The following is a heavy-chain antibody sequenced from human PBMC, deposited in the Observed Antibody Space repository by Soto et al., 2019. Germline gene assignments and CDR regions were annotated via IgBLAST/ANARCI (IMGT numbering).Heavy chain of an antibody. V-gene: IGHV4-59*01. CDR2: IYYSGST. J-gene: IGHJ3*02. Sequence: SETLSLTCTVSGGSISSYYWSWIRQPPGKGLEWIGYIYYSGSTNYNPSLKSRVTISVDTSKNQFSLKLSSVTAADTAVYYCARDRYDFWSGYYNPHPRPVFSFDIWGQGTLVTVSS. D-gene: IGHD3-3*01. CDR3: ARDRYDFWSGYYNPHPRPVFSFDI. CDR1: GGSISSYY.